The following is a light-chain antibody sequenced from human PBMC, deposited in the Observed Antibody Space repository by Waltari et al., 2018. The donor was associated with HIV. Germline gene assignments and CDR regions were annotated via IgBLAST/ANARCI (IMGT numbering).Light chain of an antibody. V-gene: IGKV4-1*01. Sequence: DIVMTQSPDSLTVSLGARATINCTSSHSLLYASNNKNCLAWYQQKPGQPPKLLINWASTRESGVPDRFSGSGSETGFTLTISSLQAEDVAIYYCHQYYSIPRTFGQGTKLEI. CDR3: HQYYSIPRT. CDR1: HSLLYASNNKNC. J-gene: IGKJ1*01. CDR2: WAS.